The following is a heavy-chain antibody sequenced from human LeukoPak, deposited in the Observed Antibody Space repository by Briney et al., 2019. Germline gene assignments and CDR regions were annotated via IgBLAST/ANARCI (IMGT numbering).Heavy chain of an antibody. V-gene: IGHV4-39*01. CDR2: IYYSGST. CDR3: ARQQSGYSYGPFDY. J-gene: IGHJ4*02. Sequence: SETLSLTCTVSGGSISSSSYYWGWIRQPPGKGLEWIGSIYYSGSTYYNPSLKSRVTISVDTSKNQFSLKLSSVTAADTAVYYCARQQSGYSYGPFDYWGQGTLVTVSS. CDR1: GGSISSSSYY. D-gene: IGHD5-18*01.